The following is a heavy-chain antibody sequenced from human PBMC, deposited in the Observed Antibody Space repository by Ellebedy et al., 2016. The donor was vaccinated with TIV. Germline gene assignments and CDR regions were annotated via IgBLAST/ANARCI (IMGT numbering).Heavy chain of an antibody. CDR2: INEDGGDK. Sequence: GESLKISCVGSGFSITNYWMSWVRQAPGKGLEWVANINEDGGDKRYADSVKGRFTISRDNAKNLLYLQMNSLRVEDTAVYYCAGWNGRDCWGQGTLVIVSS. CDR3: AGWNGRDC. V-gene: IGHV3-7*03. J-gene: IGHJ4*02. D-gene: IGHD3-3*01. CDR1: GFSITNYW.